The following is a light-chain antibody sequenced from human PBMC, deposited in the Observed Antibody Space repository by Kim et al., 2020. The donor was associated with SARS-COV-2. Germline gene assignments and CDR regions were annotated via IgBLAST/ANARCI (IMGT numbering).Light chain of an antibody. CDR1: QSVSSD. Sequence: EIVMTQSPATLSLSPGERATLSCRASQSVSSDLAWYQQRPGLVPRVLIYDVSTRVTGVPARFSGSGSGTEFTLTISSLQSEDFAVYYCQQYNNWWTFGQGTKVDIK. CDR2: DVS. J-gene: IGKJ1*01. CDR3: QQYNNWWT. V-gene: IGKV3-15*01.